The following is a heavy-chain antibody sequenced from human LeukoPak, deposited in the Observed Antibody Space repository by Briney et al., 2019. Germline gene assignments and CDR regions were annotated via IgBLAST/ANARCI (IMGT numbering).Heavy chain of an antibody. Sequence: SETLSLTCTVSGGSISSSSYYWGWIRQPPGKGLEWIGSIYYSGSTYYNPSLKSRVTISVDTSKNQFSLKLSSVTAADTAVYYCARFGERITAFDIWGQGTMDTVSS. V-gene: IGHV4-39*01. CDR3: ARFGERITAFDI. J-gene: IGHJ3*02. CDR2: IYYSGST. CDR1: GGSISSSSYY. D-gene: IGHD3-16*01.